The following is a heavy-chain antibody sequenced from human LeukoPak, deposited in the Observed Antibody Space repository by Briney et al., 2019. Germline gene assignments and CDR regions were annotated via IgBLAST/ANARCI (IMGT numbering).Heavy chain of an antibody. CDR3: AKGSSAWNEVFHFDY. CDR2: IYSGGST. J-gene: IGHJ4*02. D-gene: IGHD6-19*01. Sequence: GGSLRLSCAASGFTVSSNYMSWVRQAPGKGLEWVSVIYSGGSTYYADSVKGRFTISRDNSKNTLYLQMNSLRAGDMALYYCAKGSSAWNEVFHFDYWGQGTLVTVSS. CDR1: GFTVSSNY. V-gene: IGHV3-53*01.